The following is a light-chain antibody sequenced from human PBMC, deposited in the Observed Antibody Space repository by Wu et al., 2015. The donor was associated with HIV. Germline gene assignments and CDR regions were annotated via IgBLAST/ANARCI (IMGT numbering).Light chain of an antibody. CDR2: DSA. Sequence: DILLTQSPATLSLSPGERATLSCRASQSVNWYLAWFQQKPGQVPRFLIYDSANRATGIPGRFSGSGSGTDFTLTINSLEPEDFAVYYCQQRSSWPWTFGQGTKVEIK. J-gene: IGKJ1*01. CDR3: QQRSSWPWT. CDR1: QSVNWY. V-gene: IGKV3-11*01.